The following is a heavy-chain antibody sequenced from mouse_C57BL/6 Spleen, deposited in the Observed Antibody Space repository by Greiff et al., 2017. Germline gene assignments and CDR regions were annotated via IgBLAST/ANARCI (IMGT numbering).Heavy chain of an antibody. CDR1: GFTFSSYA. J-gene: IGHJ2*01. D-gene: IGHD4-1*01. CDR3: ARAGANWDAYFDY. Sequence: EVKLQESGGGLVKPGGSLKLSCAASGFTFSSYAMSWVRQTPEKRLEWVATISDGGSYTYYPDNVKGRFTISRDNAKNNLYLQMSHLKSEDTAMYYCARAGANWDAYFDYWGQGTTLTVSS. V-gene: IGHV5-4*03. CDR2: ISDGGSYT.